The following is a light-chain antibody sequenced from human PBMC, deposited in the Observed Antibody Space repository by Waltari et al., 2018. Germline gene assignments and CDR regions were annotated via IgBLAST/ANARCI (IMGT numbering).Light chain of an antibody. V-gene: IGLV2-14*03. Sequence: QSALTQPASVSGSPGPSITISCTGTSRDVGPYHYVSWYQQHPGKVPKLIIYDVSHRPSGVSFRFSGSKSDNTASLTISGLQAEDEADYYCISYTTSDTMIFGGGTKLTVL. CDR2: DVS. J-gene: IGLJ2*01. CDR1: SRDVGPYHY. CDR3: ISYTTSDTMI.